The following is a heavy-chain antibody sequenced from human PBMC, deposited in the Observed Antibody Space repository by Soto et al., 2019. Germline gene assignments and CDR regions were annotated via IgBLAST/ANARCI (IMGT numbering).Heavy chain of an antibody. Sequence: GGSLRLSCVVSGFTFRSYGMRWVRQASGEGLEWVAVISFDGSNKYYADSVKGRFIISRDNSKNTLYLQMDSLSAEDTAVYYCAKNVVPLSPDFYFDFWGQGTLVTVSS. CDR1: GFTFRSYG. J-gene: IGHJ4*02. CDR2: ISFDGSNK. CDR3: AKNVVPLSPDFYFDF. V-gene: IGHV3-30*18. D-gene: IGHD6-6*01.